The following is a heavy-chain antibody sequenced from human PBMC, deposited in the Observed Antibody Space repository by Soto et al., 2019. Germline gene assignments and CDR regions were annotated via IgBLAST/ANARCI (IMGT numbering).Heavy chain of an antibody. V-gene: IGHV4-59*01. CDR2: IYYSGST. D-gene: IGHD6-6*01. CDR3: AGQFEYSSSSFDY. J-gene: IGHJ4*02. Sequence: SETLSLTCTVSGGSISSYYWSWIRQPPGKGLEWIGYIYYSGSTNYNPSLKSRVTISVDTSKNQFSLKLSSVTAADTAVYYCAGQFEYSSSSFDYWGQGTLVTVSS. CDR1: GGSISSYY.